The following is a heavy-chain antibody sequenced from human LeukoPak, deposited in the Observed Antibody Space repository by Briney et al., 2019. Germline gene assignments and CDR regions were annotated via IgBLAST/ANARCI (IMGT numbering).Heavy chain of an antibody. V-gene: IGHV1-18*01. CDR3: ASSSEPLSGSGSTDYYYMDV. Sequence: ASVKVSCKASGYTFTSYGISWVRQAPGQGLEWMGWISAYNGNTNYAQKLQGRVTMTTDTSTSTAYMELRSLRSDDTAVYYCASSSEPLSGSGSTDYYYMDVWGKGTTVTVSS. J-gene: IGHJ6*03. CDR2: ISAYNGNT. D-gene: IGHD3-10*01. CDR1: GYTFTSYG.